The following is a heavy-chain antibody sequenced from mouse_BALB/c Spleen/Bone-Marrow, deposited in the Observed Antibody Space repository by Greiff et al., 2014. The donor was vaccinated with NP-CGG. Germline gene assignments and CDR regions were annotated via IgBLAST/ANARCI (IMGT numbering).Heavy chain of an antibody. CDR2: IDPANGNT. CDR3: ANYDYGWYFDV. D-gene: IGHD2-4*01. Sequence: SGAELVKPGASVKLSCTASGFNIKDTYMHWVKQRPEQGLEWIGRIDPANGNTKYDPKFQGKATITADTSSNTAYLQLSSLTSEDTAVYYCANYDYGWYFDVWGAGTTVTVSS. V-gene: IGHV14-3*02. CDR1: GFNIKDTY. J-gene: IGHJ1*01.